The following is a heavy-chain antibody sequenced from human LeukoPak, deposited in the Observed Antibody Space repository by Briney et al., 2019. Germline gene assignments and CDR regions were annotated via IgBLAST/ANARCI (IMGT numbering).Heavy chain of an antibody. CDR2: ISYDGSNK. CDR3: ARYSLGGHGFDF. V-gene: IGHV3-30-3*01. Sequence: GGSLTFSCSASGFTVSSYPMHWDRPAPGKGLEWGAVISYDGSNKYYADSVKGRFSISRDNSKNPLYLQMSSLRAEDTAVYYCARYSLGGHGFDFCGQGTMVTVSS. CDR1: GFTVSSYP. J-gene: IGHJ3*01. D-gene: IGHD3-16*01.